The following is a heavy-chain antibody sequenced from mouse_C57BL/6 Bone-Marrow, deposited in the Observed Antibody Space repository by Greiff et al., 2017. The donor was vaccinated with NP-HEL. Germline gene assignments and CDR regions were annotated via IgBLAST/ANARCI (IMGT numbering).Heavy chain of an antibody. Sequence: EVKLMESGGGLVKPGGSLKLSCAASGFTFSDYGMHWVRQAPEKGLEWVAYISSGSGTIYYADTVKGRFTISRDNAKNTLFLQMTSLRSEDTAMYYCARNYYGSSPFAYWGQGTLVTVSA. CDR2: ISSGSGTI. CDR3: ARNYYGSSPFAY. D-gene: IGHD1-1*01. J-gene: IGHJ3*01. CDR1: GFTFSDYG. V-gene: IGHV5-17*01.